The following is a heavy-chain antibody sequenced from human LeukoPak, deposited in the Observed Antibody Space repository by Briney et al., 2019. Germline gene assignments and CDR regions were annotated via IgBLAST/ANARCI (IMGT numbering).Heavy chain of an antibody. V-gene: IGHV3-23*01. J-gene: IGHJ4*02. CDR3: ARDPSAVAGNFDY. D-gene: IGHD6-19*01. CDR1: GFTFSSSA. CDR2: ISGSGGSA. Sequence: GGSLRLSCAASGFTFSSSAMSWVRQAPGKGLEWVSVISGSGGSAYYADSVRGRFTISRDNSKKTLYLRMNSLGAEDTAVYYCARDPSAVAGNFDYWGQGTLVTVSS.